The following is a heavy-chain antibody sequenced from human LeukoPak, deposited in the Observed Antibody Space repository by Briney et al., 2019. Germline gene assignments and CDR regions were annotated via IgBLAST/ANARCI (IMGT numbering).Heavy chain of an antibody. D-gene: IGHD6-19*01. CDR3: AKDRGDSSGWYQGVFDY. CDR2: IGTTGDT. J-gene: IGHJ4*02. Sequence: GGSLRLSCEVSGFTFSSYDMHWVRQTTGKGLERVSGIGTTGDTHYPDSVKGRFTVSRENAKNTLYLQMNSLRAEDTAVYYCAKDRGDSSGWYQGVFDYWGQGTLVTVSS. V-gene: IGHV3-13*01. CDR1: GFTFSSYD.